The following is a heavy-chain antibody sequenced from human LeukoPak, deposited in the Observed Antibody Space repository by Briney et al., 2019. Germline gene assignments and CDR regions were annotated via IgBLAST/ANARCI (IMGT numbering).Heavy chain of an antibody. V-gene: IGHV3-9*01. CDR3: AKDGPYSGSYLGMDV. D-gene: IGHD1-26*01. J-gene: IGHJ6*02. CDR1: GFTFDDYA. CDR2: ISWNSGSI. Sequence: GRSLRLSCAASGFTFDDYAMHWVRQAPGKGLEWVSGISWNSGSIGYADSVKGRFTISRDNAKNSLYLQMNSLRAEDTALYYCAKDGPYSGSYLGMDVWGQGTTVTVSS.